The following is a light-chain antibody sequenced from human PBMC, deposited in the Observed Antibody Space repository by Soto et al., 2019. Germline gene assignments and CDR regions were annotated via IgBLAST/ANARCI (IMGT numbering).Light chain of an antibody. J-gene: IGLJ3*02. Sequence: QSVMTQPASVSGSPGQSITISCTGTTSDVGGYNYVSWYQHPPGRAPKLLIYAVTNRPSGVSNRFSGSKSGNTASLTISGLQAEDEAVYYCSSYTSRSTLEFGGGTKLTVL. CDR3: SSYTSRSTLE. CDR1: TSDVGGYNY. V-gene: IGLV2-14*03. CDR2: AVT.